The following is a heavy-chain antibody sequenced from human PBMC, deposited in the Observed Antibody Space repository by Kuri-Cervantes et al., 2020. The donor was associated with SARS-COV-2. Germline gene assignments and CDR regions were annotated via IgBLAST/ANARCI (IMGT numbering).Heavy chain of an antibody. D-gene: IGHD3-22*01. CDR3: ARGGTYYYDRSGFDWFDP. CDR1: DGSISNYY. Sequence: SETLSLTCTVSDGSISNYYWSWIRQPPGKGLEWIGYIYHSGSTNYNPSLNSRVTISIDTSKNQFALGLSTVTAADTAVYYCARGGTYYYDRSGFDWFDPWGQGTLVTVSS. CDR2: IYHSGST. J-gene: IGHJ5*02. V-gene: IGHV4-59*01.